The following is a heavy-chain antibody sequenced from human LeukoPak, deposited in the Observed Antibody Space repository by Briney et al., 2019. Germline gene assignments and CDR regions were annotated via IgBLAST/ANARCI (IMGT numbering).Heavy chain of an antibody. J-gene: IGHJ3*02. CDR3: ARGSSGWFAFDI. Sequence: SVKVSCKASVGTFSSYAISWVRQAPGQGLEWMGGIIPIFGTANYAQKFQGRVTTTADESTSTAYMELSSLRSEDTAVYYCARGSSGWFAFDIWGQGTMVTVSS. D-gene: IGHD6-19*01. CDR2: IIPIFGTA. CDR1: VGTFSSYA. V-gene: IGHV1-69*13.